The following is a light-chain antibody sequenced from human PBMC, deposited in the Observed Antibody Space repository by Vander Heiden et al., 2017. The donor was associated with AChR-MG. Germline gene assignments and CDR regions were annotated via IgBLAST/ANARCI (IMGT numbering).Light chain of an antibody. J-gene: IGLJ2*01. CDR2: RNN. V-gene: IGLV1-47*01. Sequence: SVLTPPPPASRTPGQGVTITCSGSSSNIGSNYVYWYQQLPGTAPQLLIYRNNQRPSGVPDRFSGSKSGTSASLAISGLRSEDEADYYCAAWDDSLSAVVFGGGTKLTVL. CDR3: AAWDDSLSAVV. CDR1: SSNIGSNY.